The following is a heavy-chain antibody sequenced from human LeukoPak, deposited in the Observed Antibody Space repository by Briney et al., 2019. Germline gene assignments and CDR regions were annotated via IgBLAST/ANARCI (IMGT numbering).Heavy chain of an antibody. CDR2: ISYTGGEI. J-gene: IGHJ3*01. Sequence: SETLSLTCTVPGGSLNSYYWSWIRQPPGKRLEWIGYISYTGGEINYNPSLKSRLTLSVDTSKHQFSLMLTSVTAADTAIYYCARQPGGTAAFDVWAQGTMVTVSS. D-gene: IGHD1-14*01. CDR3: ARQPGGTAAFDV. V-gene: IGHV4-59*08. CDR1: GGSLNSYY.